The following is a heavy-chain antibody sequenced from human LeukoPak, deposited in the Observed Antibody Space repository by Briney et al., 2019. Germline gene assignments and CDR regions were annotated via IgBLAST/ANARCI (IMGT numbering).Heavy chain of an antibody. D-gene: IGHD2-2*01. V-gene: IGHV3-23*01. CDR1: GFTFSSYA. CDR3: AKRRSAAADYSLDY. Sequence: GGSLRLSCAASGFTFSSYAMSWVRQAPGKGLEWVSAISGSGGSTYYADSVKGRFTVSRDNSKNTLYLQMNSLRAEDTAVYYCAKRRSAAADYSLDYWGQGTLVTVSS. J-gene: IGHJ4*02. CDR2: ISGSGGST.